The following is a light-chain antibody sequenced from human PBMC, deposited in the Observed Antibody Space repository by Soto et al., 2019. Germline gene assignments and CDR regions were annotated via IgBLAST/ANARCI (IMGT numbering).Light chain of an antibody. CDR2: GAS. CDR3: HQSYSSWVP. CDR1: QSMGHF. V-gene: IGKV1-39*01. Sequence: DIQMTQSPSSLSASVGDTITITCRARQSMGHFLNWYQLKPGKVTKLRIYGASTLNTGVPSRFSGSGSGTDFTLTFSSLQPEVCASYCCHQSYSSWVPFGGGTKVEIQ. J-gene: IGKJ4*01.